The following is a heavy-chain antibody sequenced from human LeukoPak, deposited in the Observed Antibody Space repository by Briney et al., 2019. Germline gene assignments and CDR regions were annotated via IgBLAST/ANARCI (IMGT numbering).Heavy chain of an antibody. D-gene: IGHD6-6*01. J-gene: IGHJ4*02. CDR3: ARARWQLVPYFDS. V-gene: IGHV1-2*02. Sequence: ASVKVSFKASGYTFTDYYMHWVRQAPSQGLAWMGWINPNSGGTNFAQKFQGRVAMTRDTSISTAYLELGSLRSDDTAVYFCARARWQLVPYFDSWGQGTLVTVAS. CDR2: INPNSGGT. CDR1: GYTFTDYY.